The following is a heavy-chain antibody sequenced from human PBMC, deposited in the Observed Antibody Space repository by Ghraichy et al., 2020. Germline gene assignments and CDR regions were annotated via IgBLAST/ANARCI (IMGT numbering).Heavy chain of an antibody. CDR1: GFNVSSVH. V-gene: IGHV3-53*01. J-gene: IGHJ4*02. Sequence: GGSLRLSCAVSGFNVSSVHMGWVRQAPGNGLEWVSVIYGGGSTYYADSVKGRFTISRDNSKNTLFLQMNSLRVEDTAIYYCARGDYGYGYFGYWGQGTLVTVSA. D-gene: IGHD5-18*01. CDR3: ARGDYGYGYFGY. CDR2: IYGGGST.